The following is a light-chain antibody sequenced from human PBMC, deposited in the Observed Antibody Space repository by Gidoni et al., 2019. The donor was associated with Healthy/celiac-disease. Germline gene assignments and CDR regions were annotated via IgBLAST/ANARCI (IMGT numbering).Light chain of an antibody. V-gene: IGLV3-1*01. Sequence: SYERTQPPSVSVSPGQTASITCYGDKLGDKYACLYQQKPGQSPVLVIYQDSKRPSGIPERFSGSNSGNTATLTISGTQAMDEADYYCQAWDSSTAVFGGGTKLTVL. CDR3: QAWDSSTAV. CDR1: KLGDKY. J-gene: IGLJ2*01. CDR2: QDS.